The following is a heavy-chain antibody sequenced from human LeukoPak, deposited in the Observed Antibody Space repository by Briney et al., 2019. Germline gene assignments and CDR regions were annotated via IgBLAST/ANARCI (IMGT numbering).Heavy chain of an antibody. CDR3: AIPDSSGPYDAFDI. J-gene: IGHJ3*02. D-gene: IGHD3-22*01. CDR2: INHSGST. CDR1: GGSFSGYY. V-gene: IGHV4-34*01. Sequence: SETLSLTCAVYGGSFSGYYWSWIRQPPGKGLEWIGEINHSGSTNYNPSLKSRVTISVDTSKNQFSLKLSSVTAADTAVYYCAIPDSSGPYDAFDIWGQGTMVTVSS.